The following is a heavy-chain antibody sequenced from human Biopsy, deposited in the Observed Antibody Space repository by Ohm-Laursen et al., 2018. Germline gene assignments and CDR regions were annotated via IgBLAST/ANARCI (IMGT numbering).Heavy chain of an antibody. CDR1: GFTFSNYA. CDR3: PREGWSAYSLDFDY. Sequence: SLRLSCAATGFTFSNYAMNWVRQAPGKGLEWISYIGSSGSPIYYADSVKGRFTISRDNDKNSLYLQMNSLRAEDTAVYYCPREGWSAYSLDFDYWGQGTLVPVSS. J-gene: IGHJ4*02. V-gene: IGHV3-48*03. D-gene: IGHD3-3*01. CDR2: IGSSGSPI.